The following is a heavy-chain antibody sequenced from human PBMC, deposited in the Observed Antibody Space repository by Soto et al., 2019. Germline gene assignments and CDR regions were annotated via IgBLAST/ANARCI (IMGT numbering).Heavy chain of an antibody. CDR2: ISSSSSTI. J-gene: IGHJ6*02. Sequence: GSLRLSCAASGFTFSSYSMNWVRQAPGKGLEWVSYISSSSSTIYYADSVKGRFTISRDNAKNSLYLQMNSLRDEDTAVYYCARAGGYCSSTSCYHGAHYYYYYGMDVWGQGTTVTVSS. CDR3: ARAGGYCSSTSCYHGAHYYYYYGMDV. V-gene: IGHV3-48*02. CDR1: GFTFSSYS. D-gene: IGHD2-2*01.